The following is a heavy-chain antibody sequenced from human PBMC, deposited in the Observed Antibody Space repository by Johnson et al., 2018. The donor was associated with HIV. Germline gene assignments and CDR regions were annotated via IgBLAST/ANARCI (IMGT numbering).Heavy chain of an antibody. D-gene: IGHD1-1*01. J-gene: IGHJ3*02. CDR3: ARVPPFGTHPDGAFDI. V-gene: IGHV3-33*01. CDR1: GFTFDTYG. Sequence: VQLVESGGGVVQPGRSLRLSCAASGFTFDTYGMHWVRQAPGKLLYFVSFLLYYGSNPSYFFSFNFLFTLSLDTAKTSLYLQMNSRRAEDTAVYYCARVPPFGTHPDGAFDIWGQGTMVTVSS. CDR2: LLYYGSNP.